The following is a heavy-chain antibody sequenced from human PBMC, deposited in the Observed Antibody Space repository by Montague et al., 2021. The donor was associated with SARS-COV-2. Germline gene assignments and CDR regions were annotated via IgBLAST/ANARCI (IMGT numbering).Heavy chain of an antibody. D-gene: IGHD6-19*01. CDR1: GGSISSGSYY. V-gene: IGHV4-61*02. CDR3: ARDVAVAGLFDY. Sequence: TLSLTCTVSGGSISSGSYYWSWIRQPAGQGLEWIVRISISGSTNYNPSLKSRVTISVDTPKNQFSLKLSSVTAADTAVYYCARDVAVAGLFDYWGQGTLVTVSS. CDR2: ISISGST. J-gene: IGHJ4*02.